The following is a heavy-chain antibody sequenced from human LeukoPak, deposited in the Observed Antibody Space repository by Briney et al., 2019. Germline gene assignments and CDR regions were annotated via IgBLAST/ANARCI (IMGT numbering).Heavy chain of an antibody. CDR3: ARSRFSPVAGQSSFHYFDY. Sequence: PGGSLRLSCAASGFTFSSYWMHWVRQAPGKGLVWVSRINSDGSSTSYADSVKGRFTISRDNTKNTLYLQMNSLRVEDTAVYYCARSRFSPVAGQSSFHYFDYWGQGTLVTVSS. D-gene: IGHD6-19*01. CDR1: GFTFSSYW. CDR2: INSDGSST. V-gene: IGHV3-74*01. J-gene: IGHJ4*02.